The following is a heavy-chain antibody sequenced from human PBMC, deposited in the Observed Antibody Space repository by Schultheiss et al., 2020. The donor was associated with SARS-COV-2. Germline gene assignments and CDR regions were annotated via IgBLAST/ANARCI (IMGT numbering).Heavy chain of an antibody. CDR2: IKQDGSEK. J-gene: IGHJ3*02. D-gene: IGHD3-22*01. V-gene: IGHV3-7*01. CDR3: AKETYDSTSAGAFDI. CDR1: GFTVSSNY. Sequence: GGSLRLSCAASGFTVSSNYMSWVRQAPGKGLEWVANIKQDGSEKYYVDSVKGRFTISRDNSKNTLYLQMNSLRAEDTAVYYCAKETYDSTSAGAFDIWGQGTMVTVSS.